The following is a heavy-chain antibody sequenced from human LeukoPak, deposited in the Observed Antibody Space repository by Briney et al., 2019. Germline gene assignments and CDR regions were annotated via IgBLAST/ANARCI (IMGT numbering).Heavy chain of an antibody. D-gene: IGHD7-27*01. CDR3: ARVETGAVGI. CDR2: IWYDGRNR. Sequence: GGSLRLSCAASGFSFSNFAMNWVRQAPGKGLEWVAVIWYDGRNRYYADSVKGRFTISRDNSKNTLDLQMNSLRDEDTAVYYCARVETGAVGIWGQGTMVTVS. J-gene: IGHJ3*02. CDR1: GFSFSNFA. V-gene: IGHV3-33*01.